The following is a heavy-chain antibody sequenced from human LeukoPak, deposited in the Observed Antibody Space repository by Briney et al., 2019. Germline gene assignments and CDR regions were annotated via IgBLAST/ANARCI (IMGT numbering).Heavy chain of an antibody. J-gene: IGHJ4*02. CDR1: GGSISSYY. V-gene: IGHV4-59*08. CDR2: TYYSGST. CDR3: ARRNVDTSLAQFDY. D-gene: IGHD5-18*01. Sequence: SGTLSLTCTVSGGSISSYYWSWIRQPPGKGLKWIGYTYYSGSTDYNPPLKSRVTISVDTSKNQFSLKLSSVTAADTAVYYCARRNVDTSLAQFDYWGQGTLVTVSS.